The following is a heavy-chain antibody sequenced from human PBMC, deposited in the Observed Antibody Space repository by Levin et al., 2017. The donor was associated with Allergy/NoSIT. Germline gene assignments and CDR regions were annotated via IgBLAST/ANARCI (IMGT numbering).Heavy chain of an antibody. V-gene: IGHV3-30*18. J-gene: IGHJ3*02. D-gene: IGHD2-15*01. CDR2: ISYDGSNT. Sequence: PGGSLRLSCAASGFTFSSYGMHWVRQAPGKGLEWVAVISYDGSNTYYADSVKGRFTISRDNSKDTLYLQMSSLRAEDTAVYYCAKDGAWCSGVNGYYGGAFDIWGQGTMVTVSS. CDR1: GFTFSSYG. CDR3: AKDGAWCSGVNGYYGGAFDI.